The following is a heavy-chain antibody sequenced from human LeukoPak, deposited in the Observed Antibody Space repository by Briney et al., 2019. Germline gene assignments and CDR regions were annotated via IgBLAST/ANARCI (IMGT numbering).Heavy chain of an antibody. CDR3: ARDRPGDGYYFDY. V-gene: IGHV3-7*01. D-gene: IGHD3-16*01. J-gene: IGHJ4*02. Sequence: GGSLRLSCADSGFTFSNYGMSWVRQAPGKGLEWVAHIREDGSEKYYLDSVEGRFTISRDNAKSSLYLQMNSLRAEDTAVYYCARDRPGDGYYFDYWGQGTLVTVSS. CDR2: IREDGSEK. CDR1: GFTFSNYG.